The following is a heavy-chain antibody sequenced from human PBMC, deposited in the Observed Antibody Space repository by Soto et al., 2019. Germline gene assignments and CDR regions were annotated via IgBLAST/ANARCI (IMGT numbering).Heavy chain of an antibody. CDR3: AKLYSSSWYDY. CDR1: GFTFSSYG. J-gene: IGHJ4*02. D-gene: IGHD6-13*01. Sequence: ESGGGVVQPGRSLRLSCAASGFTFSSYGMHWVRQAPGKGLEWVAVISYDGSNKYYADSVKGRFTISRDNSKNTLYLQMNSLRAEDTAVYYCAKLYSSSWYDYWGQGTLVTVSS. CDR2: ISYDGSNK. V-gene: IGHV3-30*18.